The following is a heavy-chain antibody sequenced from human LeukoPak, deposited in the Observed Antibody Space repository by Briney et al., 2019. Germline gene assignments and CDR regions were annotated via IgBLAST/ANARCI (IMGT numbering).Heavy chain of an antibody. V-gene: IGHV3-30*18. Sequence: GGSLRLSCAASGFTFSRYGMHWVRQAPGKGLEWVAVISYDGSNKYYADSVKGRFTISRDNSKNTLYLQMNSLRADDTAVYHCAKSGGYTYGFDYWGQGTQVTVSS. CDR2: ISYDGSNK. D-gene: IGHD5-18*01. CDR1: GFTFSRYG. CDR3: AKSGGYTYGFDY. J-gene: IGHJ4*02.